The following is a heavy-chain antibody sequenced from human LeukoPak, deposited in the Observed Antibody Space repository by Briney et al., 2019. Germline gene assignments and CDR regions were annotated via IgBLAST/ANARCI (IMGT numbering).Heavy chain of an antibody. J-gene: IGHJ4*02. Sequence: GGSLRLSCAASGFTSSSYSMNWVRQAPGKGLEWVSSISSTGYHIYYANSVKGRFTISRDNANNSLYLQMNSLRAEDTAVYYCARVPPNYYDNYWGQGTLVTVSS. V-gene: IGHV3-21*01. CDR3: ARVPPNYYDNY. D-gene: IGHD3-22*01. CDR2: ISSTGYHI. CDR1: GFTSSSYS.